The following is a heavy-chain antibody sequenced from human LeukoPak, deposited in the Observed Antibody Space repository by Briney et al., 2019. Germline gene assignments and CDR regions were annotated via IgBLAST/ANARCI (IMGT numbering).Heavy chain of an antibody. CDR1: GGTFSSYA. D-gene: IGHD3-3*01. V-gene: IGHV1-69*13. CDR2: IIPIFGTA. J-gene: IGHJ5*02. CDR3: ARDRAGGNFWSGYWFDP. Sequence: ASVKVSCKASGGTFSSYAISWVRQAPGQGLEWMGGIIPIFGTANYAQKFQGRVTITADESTSTAYMELSSLRSEDTAVYYCARDRAGGNFWSGYWFDPWGQGTLVTVSS.